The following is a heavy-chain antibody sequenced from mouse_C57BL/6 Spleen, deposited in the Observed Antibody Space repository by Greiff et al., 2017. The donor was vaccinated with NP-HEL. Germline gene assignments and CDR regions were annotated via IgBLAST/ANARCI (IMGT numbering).Heavy chain of an antibody. CDR2: IDPSDSYT. Sequence: QVQLQQPGAELVMPGASVKLSCKASGYTFTSYWMHWVKQRPGQGLEWIGEIDPSDSYTNYNQKFKGKSTLTVDKSSSTAYMQLSSLTSEDSAVYYGARGGAGDYWGQGTTLTVSS. J-gene: IGHJ2*01. CDR1: GYTFTSYW. V-gene: IGHV1-69*01. CDR3: ARGGAGDY.